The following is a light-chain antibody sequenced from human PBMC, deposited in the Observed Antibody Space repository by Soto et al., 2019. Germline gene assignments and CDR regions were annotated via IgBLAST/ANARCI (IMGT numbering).Light chain of an antibody. CDR3: QQYGSSPPIT. V-gene: IGKV3-20*01. J-gene: IGKJ5*01. Sequence: ILFRQSPGTLSLSPGERATLSCRASQSVSSSYLAWYQQRPGQAPRLLIYGASSRAPGIPDRFSGSGSGTDFTLTISRLEPEDFAVYYCQQYGSSPPITFGQGTRLEIK. CDR1: QSVSSSY. CDR2: GAS.